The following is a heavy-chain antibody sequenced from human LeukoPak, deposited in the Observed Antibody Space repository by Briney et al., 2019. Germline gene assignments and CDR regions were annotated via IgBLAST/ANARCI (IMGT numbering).Heavy chain of an antibody. CDR3: ARDGGYCSSTSCLYSFDY. D-gene: IGHD2-2*03. Sequence: PGGSLRLSCAASGFTFSSYWMSWVRQAPGKGLEWVANIKQDGREKYYVDSVKGRFTISRDNAKNSLYLQMNSLRAGDTAVYYCARDGGYCSSTSCLYSFDYWGQGTLVTVSS. J-gene: IGHJ4*02. CDR2: IKQDGREK. CDR1: GFTFSSYW. V-gene: IGHV3-7*01.